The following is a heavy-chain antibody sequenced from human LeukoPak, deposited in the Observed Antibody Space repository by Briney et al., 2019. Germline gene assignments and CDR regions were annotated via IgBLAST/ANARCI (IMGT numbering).Heavy chain of an antibody. CDR2: ISAYNGNT. V-gene: IGHV1-18*01. J-gene: IGHJ3*02. Sequence: ASVKVSCKASGYAFTSYGISWVREAPGQGLEWMGWISAYNGNTNYAQKLQGRVTMTTDTSSSTAYMELRSLRSDDTAVYYCARTGEWHDAFDIWGQGTMVTVSS. CDR3: ARTGEWHDAFDI. D-gene: IGHD7-27*01. CDR1: GYAFTSYG.